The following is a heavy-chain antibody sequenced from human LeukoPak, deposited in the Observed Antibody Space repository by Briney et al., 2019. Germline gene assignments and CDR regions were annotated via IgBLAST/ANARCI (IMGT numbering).Heavy chain of an antibody. CDR2: INPNSGGT. V-gene: IGHV1-2*02. CDR3: ARDRSGSYFRHDAFDI. D-gene: IGHD1-26*01. Sequence: ASVKVSCKASGYTFTGYYMHWVRQAPGQGLEWMGWINPNSGGTNYVQKFQGRVTMTRDTSISTAYMELSRLRSDDTAVYYCARDRSGSYFRHDAFDIWGQGTMVTVSS. CDR1: GYTFTGYY. J-gene: IGHJ3*02.